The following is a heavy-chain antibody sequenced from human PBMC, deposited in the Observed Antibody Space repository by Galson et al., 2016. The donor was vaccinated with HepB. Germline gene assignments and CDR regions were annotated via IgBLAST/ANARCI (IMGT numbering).Heavy chain of an antibody. V-gene: IGHV3-33*01. CDR3: ARGAQRLVVPAAMTYYNYSGMDV. CDR2: IWYDDSNE. Sequence: SLRLSCAASGFTFSNFLMHWVRQAPGKGLEWVAVIWYDDSNEYYADSVKGRLTISRDNSQNTLYLQMNSLRAEDTAVYYCARGAQRLVVPAAMTYYNYSGMDVWGQGTTVTVSS. CDR1: GFTFSNFL. J-gene: IGHJ6*02. D-gene: IGHD2-2*01.